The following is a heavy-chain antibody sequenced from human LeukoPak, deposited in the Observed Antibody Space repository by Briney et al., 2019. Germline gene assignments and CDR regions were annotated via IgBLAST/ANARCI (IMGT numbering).Heavy chain of an antibody. V-gene: IGHV5-51*01. CDR2: IHPGDSDT. J-gene: IGHJ5*02. CDR3: ASVHGFWSGQSVTKWFDP. D-gene: IGHD3-3*01. CDR1: GYSFTSYW. Sequence: GESLKISCKGSGYSFTSYWIGWVRQMPGKGLEWMGIIHPGDSDTRYSPSLQGQVTISVDKSISTAYLQWSSLKASDTAMYYCASVHGFWSGQSVTKWFDPWGQGTLVTVSS.